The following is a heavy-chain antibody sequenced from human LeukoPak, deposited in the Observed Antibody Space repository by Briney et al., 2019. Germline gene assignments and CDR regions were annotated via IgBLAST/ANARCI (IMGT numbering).Heavy chain of an antibody. CDR3: ARAVGATFRTLDY. J-gene: IGHJ4*02. Sequence: SETLSLTCAVSGGSISSSSYYWGWIRQPPGKGLEWIGSIYYSGSTYYNPSLKSRVTISVDTSKNQFSLKLSSVTAADTAVYYCARAVGATFRTLDYWGQGTLVTVSS. D-gene: IGHD1-26*01. V-gene: IGHV4-39*07. CDR2: IYYSGST. CDR1: GGSISSSSYY.